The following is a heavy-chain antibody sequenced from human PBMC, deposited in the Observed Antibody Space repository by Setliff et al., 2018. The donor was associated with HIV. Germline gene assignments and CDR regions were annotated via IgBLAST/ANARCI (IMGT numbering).Heavy chain of an antibody. J-gene: IGHJ4*02. Sequence: SETLSLTCTVSGGSISSHYWTWIRQPPGRGLEWIGHIHTSGSTNYNPSLKSRVTISIDTSKNQFSLKLRSATATDTALYYCARVSSSYYFLGAFDSWGQGTLVTVSS. CDR2: IHTSGST. D-gene: IGHD6-13*01. CDR1: GGSISSHY. CDR3: ARVSSSYYFLGAFDS. V-gene: IGHV4-4*08.